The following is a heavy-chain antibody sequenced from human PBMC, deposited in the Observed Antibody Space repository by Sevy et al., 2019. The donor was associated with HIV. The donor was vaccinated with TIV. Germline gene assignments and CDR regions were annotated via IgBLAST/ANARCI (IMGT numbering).Heavy chain of an antibody. V-gene: IGHV3-48*02. CDR1: GFTFSSYS. Sequence: GGSLRLSCAASGFTFSSYSMNWVRQAPGKGLEWASYISSSSSTIYYADSVKGRFTISRDNAKNSLYLQMNSLRDEDTAVYYCARVHPDEHYFDYWGQGTLVTVSS. CDR3: ARVHPDEHYFDY. CDR2: ISSSSSTI. J-gene: IGHJ4*02.